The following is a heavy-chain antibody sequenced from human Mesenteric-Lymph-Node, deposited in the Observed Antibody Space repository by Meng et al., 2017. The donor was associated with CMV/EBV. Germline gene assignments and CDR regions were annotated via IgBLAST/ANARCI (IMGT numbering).Heavy chain of an antibody. V-gene: IGHV1-46*01. Sequence: SGYTFTSYYMHWVRQAPGQGLEWMGTINPSGGSTSYAQKFQGRVTMTTDTSTSTVYMELNSLRSEDTAVYYCARGMITVVILPHYFDYWGQGTLVTVSS. D-gene: IGHD4-23*01. CDR1: GYTFTSYY. CDR2: INPSGGST. CDR3: ARGMITVVILPHYFDY. J-gene: IGHJ4*02.